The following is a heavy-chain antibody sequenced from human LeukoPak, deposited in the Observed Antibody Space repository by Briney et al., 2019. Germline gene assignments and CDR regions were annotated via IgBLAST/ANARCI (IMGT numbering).Heavy chain of an antibody. Sequence: GGSLRLSCAASGFTFSSYEMNWVRQAPGKGLEWVSYISSSGDTIYYADSVKGRFTISRDNAKNSLYLQMNSLRAEDTAVYYCARDSGPGYSSNWCDYWGQGTLVTVSS. CDR1: GFTFSSYE. D-gene: IGHD6-13*01. CDR3: ARDSGPGYSSNWCDY. V-gene: IGHV3-48*03. CDR2: ISSSGDTI. J-gene: IGHJ5*01.